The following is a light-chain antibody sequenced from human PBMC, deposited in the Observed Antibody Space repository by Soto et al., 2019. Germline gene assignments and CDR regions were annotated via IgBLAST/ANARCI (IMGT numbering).Light chain of an antibody. Sequence: AIRMTQSPSSLSASTGDRVTITCRASQGISSYLAWYQQKPGKAPKLLIYAASTLQSGVPSRFSGSGSGTDFTLTISCLQSEDFATYYCQQYYSYPLFGGGTKGEIK. CDR2: AAS. CDR1: QGISSY. J-gene: IGKJ4*01. V-gene: IGKV1-8*01. CDR3: QQYYSYPL.